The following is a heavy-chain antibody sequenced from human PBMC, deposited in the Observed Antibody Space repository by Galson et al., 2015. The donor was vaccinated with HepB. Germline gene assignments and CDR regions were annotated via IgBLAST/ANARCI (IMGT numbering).Heavy chain of an antibody. CDR2: IIPILAIA. Sequence: SVKVSCKASGGTFSSYAISWVRQAPGQGLEWMGRIIPILAIANYAQKFQGRVTITADKSTSTAYMELSSLRSEDTAVYYCARGSGSGWLRPFDYWGQGTLVTVSS. J-gene: IGHJ4*02. CDR3: ARGSGSGWLRPFDY. CDR1: GGTFSSYA. D-gene: IGHD3-10*01. V-gene: IGHV1-69*04.